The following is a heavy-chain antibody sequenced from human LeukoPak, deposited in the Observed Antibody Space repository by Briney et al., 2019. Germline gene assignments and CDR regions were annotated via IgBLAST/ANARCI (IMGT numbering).Heavy chain of an antibody. CDR2: IGISSGNT. D-gene: IGHD1-1*01. CDR1: GFTFSDYS. J-gene: IGHJ4*02. Sequence: PGGSLRLSRAASGFTFSDYSMNWVRQAPGKGLEWISYIGISSGNTKYADSVKGRFSISADNAKNSVYLQMDSLRLEDTAVYYCARDHNYAFDNWGQGTLVTVSS. V-gene: IGHV3-48*04. CDR3: ARDHNYAFDN.